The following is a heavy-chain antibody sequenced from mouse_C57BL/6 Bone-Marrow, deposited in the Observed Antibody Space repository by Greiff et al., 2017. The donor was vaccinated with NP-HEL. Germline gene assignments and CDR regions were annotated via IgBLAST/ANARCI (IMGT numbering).Heavy chain of an antibody. D-gene: IGHD2-2*01. CDR1: GYTFTSYW. J-gene: IGHJ3*01. CDR2: INPSNGGT. Sequence: QVQLQQPGTELVKPGASVKLSCKASGYTFTSYWMHWVKQRPGQGLERIGNINPSNGGTNYNEKFKSKATLTVDKSYSTAYIRLSSLTSEDSAVYYSAKSMKWLPPWFAYWGQGTLVTVSA. V-gene: IGHV1-53*01. CDR3: AKSMKWLPPWFAY.